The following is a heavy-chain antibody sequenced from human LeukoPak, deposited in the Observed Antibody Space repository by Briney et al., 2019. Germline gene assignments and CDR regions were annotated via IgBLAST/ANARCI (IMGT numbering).Heavy chain of an antibody. J-gene: IGHJ4*02. CDR1: GGSFSGYY. CDR2: INHSGST. CDR3: ARQKKIVLMVYATGYYFDY. V-gene: IGHV4-34*01. D-gene: IGHD2-8*01. Sequence: PSETLSLTCAVYGGSFSGYYWSWIRQPPGKGLEWIGEINHSGSTNYNPSLKSRVTISVDTSKNQFSLKLSSVTAADTAVYYCARQKKIVLMVYATGYYFDYWGQGTLVTVSS.